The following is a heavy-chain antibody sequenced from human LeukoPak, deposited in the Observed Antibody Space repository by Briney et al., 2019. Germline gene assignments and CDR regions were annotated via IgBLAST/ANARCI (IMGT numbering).Heavy chain of an antibody. J-gene: IGHJ4*02. CDR1: GFTFSSYA. CDR3: AKPYNFWSGHWYY. V-gene: IGHV3-23*01. Sequence: PGGSLRLSCAASGFTFSSYAMSWVRQAPGKGLEWVSAISGSGGDTYYADSVKGRFTISRDNSKNTLYLQMNSLRAEDTAIYYCAKPYNFWSGHWYYWGQGTLVTVSS. D-gene: IGHD3-3*01. CDR2: ISGSGGDT.